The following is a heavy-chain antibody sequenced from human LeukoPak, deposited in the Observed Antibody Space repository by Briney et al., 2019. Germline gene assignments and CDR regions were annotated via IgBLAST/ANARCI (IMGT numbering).Heavy chain of an antibody. V-gene: IGHV4-38-2*02. J-gene: IGHJ6*03. Sequence: SETLSLTCTVSGYSISSGYYWGWIRQPPGKGLEWIGSIYHSGSTYYNPSLKSRVTISVDTSKNQFSLKLSSVTAADTAVYYCARGLRYSYGLGEYYYYMDVWGKGTTVTVSS. CDR3: ARGLRYSYGLGEYYYYMDV. CDR1: GYSISSGYY. CDR2: IYHSGST. D-gene: IGHD5-18*01.